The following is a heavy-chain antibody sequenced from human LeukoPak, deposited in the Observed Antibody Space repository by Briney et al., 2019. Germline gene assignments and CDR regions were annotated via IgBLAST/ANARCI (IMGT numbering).Heavy chain of an antibody. CDR2: IKTKSDGETT. Sequence: GVSLRLSCAASGFTFSDAWMNWVRQAPGKGLEWVGRIKTKSDGETTDYAAPVKGRFTISRDDSKNTLYVQMNSLKIEDTAVYYCTTDPWHGMDVWGRGTTVTVSS. V-gene: IGHV3-15*07. D-gene: IGHD5-24*01. J-gene: IGHJ6*02. CDR1: GFTFSDAW. CDR3: TTDPWHGMDV.